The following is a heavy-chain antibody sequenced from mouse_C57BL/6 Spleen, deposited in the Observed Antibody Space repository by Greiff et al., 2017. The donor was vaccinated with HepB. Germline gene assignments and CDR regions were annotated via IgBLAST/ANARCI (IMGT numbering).Heavy chain of an antibody. CDR3: ARLGYAMDY. J-gene: IGHJ4*01. CDR1: GYTFTSYW. Sequence: QVQLQQPGAELVKPGASVKLSCKASGYTFTSYWMHWVKQRPGQGLEWIGMIHPNSGSTNYNEKFKSKATLTADTSSSTAYMQLSSLTSEDSAVYYCARLGYAMDYWGQGTSVTVSS. V-gene: IGHV1-64*01. CDR2: IHPNSGST.